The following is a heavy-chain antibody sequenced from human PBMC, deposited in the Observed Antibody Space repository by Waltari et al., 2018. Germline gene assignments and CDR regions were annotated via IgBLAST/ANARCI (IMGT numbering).Heavy chain of an antibody. V-gene: IGHV4-59*08. CDR2: RRNTGGT. CDR1: GDFPRDDP. Sequence: HVQLQESGPGLVKPSETLSLTCTVSGDFPRDDPWTWNRQAPGKGLEWIAYRRNTGGTKCTPSLESRVTVSAVTSKKQFSLRLTSVTAADTAVYYCARVPTRYYDSLGWGFFDQWGQGILVTVSS. J-gene: IGHJ4*02. CDR3: ARVPTRYYDSLGWGFFDQ. D-gene: IGHD3-22*01.